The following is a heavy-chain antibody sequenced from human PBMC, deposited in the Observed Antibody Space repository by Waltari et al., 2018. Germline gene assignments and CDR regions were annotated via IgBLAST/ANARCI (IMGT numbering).Heavy chain of an antibody. V-gene: IGHV3-43*01. Sequence: EVQLVESGGVVVQPGGSLRLSCAASGFTFDDYIMHWVRQAPGKGLEWVSLISWDGGSTYYADSVKGRFTISRDNSKNSLYLQMNSLRTEDTALYYCAKGYYDSSGYLDYWGQGTLVTVSS. D-gene: IGHD3-22*01. CDR2: ISWDGGST. J-gene: IGHJ4*02. CDR1: GFTFDDYI. CDR3: AKGYYDSSGYLDY.